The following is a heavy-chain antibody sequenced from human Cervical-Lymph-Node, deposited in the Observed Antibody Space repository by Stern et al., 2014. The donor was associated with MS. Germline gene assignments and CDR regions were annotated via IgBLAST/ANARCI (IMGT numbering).Heavy chain of an antibody. CDR3: AGSIVAAEYFQH. J-gene: IGHJ1*01. Sequence: VQLVESGGGVVQPGGSLRLSCVASGFTFNNYGMNWVRQVPGKGLEWVAVIWYDGSKKFYADSVKGRFTISRDDSKSSLYLQMNSLRAEDTGIYYCAGSIVAAEYFQHWGQGTLVTVSS. CDR2: IWYDGSKK. CDR1: GFTFNNYG. D-gene: IGHD3-22*01. V-gene: IGHV3-33*01.